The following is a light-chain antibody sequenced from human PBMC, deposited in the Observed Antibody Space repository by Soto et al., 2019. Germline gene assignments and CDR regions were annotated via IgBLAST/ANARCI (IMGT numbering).Light chain of an antibody. J-gene: IGKJ4*01. CDR2: GAS. CDR3: QQYYDYPPLI. Sequence: EIVMTQSPATLSVSPGERATLSCRASRNINRKLAWYQQKPGQAPRLLISGASTRATGIPARFSGSGSRTEFTLTISSLQSEDFAVYYCQQYYDYPPLIFGGRTKVEIK. V-gene: IGKV3-15*01. CDR1: RNINRK.